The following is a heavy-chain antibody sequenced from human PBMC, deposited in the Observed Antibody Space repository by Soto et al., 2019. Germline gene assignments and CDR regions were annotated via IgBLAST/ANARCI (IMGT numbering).Heavy chain of an antibody. CDR3: ATLASGGYFFQY. D-gene: IGHD5-12*01. CDR2: ILPIFKTP. Sequence: QVQLVQSGAEVKKPGSSVKVSCKASGDTLNNYAINWVRQAPGQGLEWMGGILPIFKTPTYAQNFQGRVTIAADESTSTAYMEVSSLRSDDTAVYFCATLASGGYFFQYWGQGTLVTVSS. J-gene: IGHJ4*02. CDR1: GDTLNNYA. V-gene: IGHV1-69*01.